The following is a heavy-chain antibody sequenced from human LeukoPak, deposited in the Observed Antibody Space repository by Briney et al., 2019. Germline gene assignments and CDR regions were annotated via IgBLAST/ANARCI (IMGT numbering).Heavy chain of an antibody. CDR3: VIEGYCTSDNCYVH. V-gene: IGHV1-69-2*01. CDR1: GYTFTDYY. CDR2: VDPADGEV. J-gene: IGHJ5*02. Sequence: ASVKVSCKASGYTFTDYYMHWLQQAPGKGLEWMGRVDPADGEVAYAEKFQGRVTITADPSRATAYMELASLRSEDTAMYYCVIEGYCTSDNCYVHWGQGTLVTASS. D-gene: IGHD2-8*02.